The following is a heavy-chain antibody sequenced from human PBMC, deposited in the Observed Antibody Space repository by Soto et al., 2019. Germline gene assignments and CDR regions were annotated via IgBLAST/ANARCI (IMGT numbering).Heavy chain of an antibody. Sequence: PGGSLRLSCAASGLTFSNSGMNWARQATGKGVEWVGVIPYDGSNRYYADSVRGRFTICRANSKDMLYVLMDSLRTEATAVDESANFRAAKCSGSSYRYHFDYWGKGSLVTASS. CDR3: ANFRAAKCSGSSYRYHFDY. CDR1: GLTFSNSG. CDR2: IPYDGSNR. J-gene: IGHJ4*02. D-gene: IGHD3-16*02. V-gene: IGHV3-30*18.